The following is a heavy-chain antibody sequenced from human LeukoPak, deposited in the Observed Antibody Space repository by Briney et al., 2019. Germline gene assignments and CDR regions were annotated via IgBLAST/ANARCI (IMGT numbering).Heavy chain of an antibody. CDR1: GYTFTGYY. CDR2: INTNTGNP. CDR3: ARDHKGLDYYYYYMDV. J-gene: IGHJ6*03. V-gene: IGHV7-4-1*02. Sequence: GASVKVSCKASGYTFTGYYMHWVRQAPGQGLEWMGWINTNTGNPTYAQGFTGRFVFSLDTSVSTAYLQISSLKAEDTAVYYCARDHKGLDYYYYYMDVWGEGTTVTVSS.